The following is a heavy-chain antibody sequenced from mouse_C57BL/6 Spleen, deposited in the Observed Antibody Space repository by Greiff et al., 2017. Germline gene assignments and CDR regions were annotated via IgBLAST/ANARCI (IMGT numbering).Heavy chain of an antibody. V-gene: IGHV1-69*01. D-gene: IGHD1-1*01. CDR1: GYTFTSYW. Sequence: QVQLQQPGAELVMPGASVKLSCKASGYTFTSYWMHWVKQRPGQGLEWIGEIDPSDSYTNYNQKFKGKSTLTVDKSSSTAYMQLSSLTSEDSAVYYCARGDHYGSSLYYFDDWGQGTTLTVSS. CDR2: IDPSDSYT. CDR3: ARGDHYGSSLYYFDD. J-gene: IGHJ2*01.